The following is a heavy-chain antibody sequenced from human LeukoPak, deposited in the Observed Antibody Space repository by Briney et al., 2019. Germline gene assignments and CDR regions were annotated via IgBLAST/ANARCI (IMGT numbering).Heavy chain of an antibody. Sequence: GASVKVSCKASGYTFTGYYMHWVRQAPGQGLEWMGWINPNSGGTNYAQKFQGRVTMTRDTSISTAYMELSRLRSDDTAVYYCAKMGKGAQWLGDAFDIWGQGTMVTVSS. CDR2: INPNSGGT. D-gene: IGHD6-19*01. CDR3: AKMGKGAQWLGDAFDI. CDR1: GYTFTGYY. V-gene: IGHV1-2*02. J-gene: IGHJ3*02.